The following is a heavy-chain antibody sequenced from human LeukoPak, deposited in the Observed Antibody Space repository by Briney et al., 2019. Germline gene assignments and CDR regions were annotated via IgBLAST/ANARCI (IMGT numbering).Heavy chain of an antibody. CDR1: GFAVSSYY. CDR2: IHSVGAT. Sequence: GGSLRLSCAVSGFAVSSYYMTWVRQAPGKRLEWVSIIHSVGATYYADSVKGRFTISRDNSKNTLYLQMNSLRPEDAAVYYCTRDPIPYYYKDVWGKGTTVTVSS. V-gene: IGHV3-66*02. D-gene: IGHD2-2*02. CDR3: TRDPIPYYYKDV. J-gene: IGHJ6*03.